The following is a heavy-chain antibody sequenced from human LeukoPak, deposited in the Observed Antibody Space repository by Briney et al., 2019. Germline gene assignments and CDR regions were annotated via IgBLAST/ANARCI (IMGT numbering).Heavy chain of an antibody. J-gene: IGHJ5*02. CDR3: ARDGFQYYYYGSGSYYKSCWFDP. Sequence: SETLSLTCAVYGGSFSGYYWSWIRQPPGKGLEWIGEINHSGSTNYNPSLKSRVTISVDTSKNQFSLKLSSVTAADTAVYYCARDGFQYYYYGSGSYYKSCWFDPWGQGTLVTVSS. CDR2: INHSGST. D-gene: IGHD3-10*01. CDR1: GGSFSGYY. V-gene: IGHV4-34*01.